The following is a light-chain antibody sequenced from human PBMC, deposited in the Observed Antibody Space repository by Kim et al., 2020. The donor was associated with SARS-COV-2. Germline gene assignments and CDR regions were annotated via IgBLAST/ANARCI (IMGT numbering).Light chain of an antibody. Sequence: TLSASVGDRVTITCRASQSIDTWLDWYQEKPGKAPKVLIYKASTVESGVTSRFSGSGSVTEFTLTISSLQPDDFATYYCQLYNSVFGQGTKVDIK. J-gene: IGKJ1*01. CDR3: QLYNSV. V-gene: IGKV1-5*03. CDR2: KAS. CDR1: QSIDTW.